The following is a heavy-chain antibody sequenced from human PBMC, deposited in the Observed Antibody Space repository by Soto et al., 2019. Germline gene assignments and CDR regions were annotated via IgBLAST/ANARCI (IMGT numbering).Heavy chain of an antibody. Sequence: GESLKISCKASGYSFSTNWIGWVRHMPGKGLEWMGIIYPGDSATRYSPSFQGQVTISADQSISTAYLQWSSLKASDTATYYCARPFSPDSPEHYYYCMEVWGQGTTVTASS. CDR2: IYPGDSAT. V-gene: IGHV5-51*01. CDR1: GYSFSTNW. CDR3: ARPFSPDSPEHYYYCMEV. J-gene: IGHJ6*02. D-gene: IGHD3-3*01.